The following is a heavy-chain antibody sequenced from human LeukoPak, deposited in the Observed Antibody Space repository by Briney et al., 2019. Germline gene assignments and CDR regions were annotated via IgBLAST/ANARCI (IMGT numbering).Heavy chain of an antibody. CDR2: ISSSGSTI. CDR3: ARAPSGYYGAGSYSPFDY. V-gene: IGHV3-11*04. J-gene: IGHJ4*02. CDR1: GFTFSDYY. D-gene: IGHD3-10*01. Sequence: GGSLRLSCAASGFTFSDYYMSWIRQAPGKGLEWVSYISSSGSTIYYADSVKGRFTISRDNAKNSLYLQMNSLGPEDTAVYYCARAPSGYYGAGSYSPFDYWGQGTLVTVSS.